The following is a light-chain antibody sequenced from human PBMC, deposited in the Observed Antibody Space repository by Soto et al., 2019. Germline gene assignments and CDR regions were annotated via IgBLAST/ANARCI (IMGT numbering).Light chain of an antibody. Sequence: DIQMTQSPSTLSASVGDRVTITCRASQSISGWLAWFQQKPGKAPKLLIHKASSLESGVPSRFSGSGSGTEFTLTISSLQPDDFATYYCQRYNSYAYTFGQGTELEIK. J-gene: IGKJ2*01. CDR1: QSISGW. CDR3: QRYNSYAYT. V-gene: IGKV1-5*03. CDR2: KAS.